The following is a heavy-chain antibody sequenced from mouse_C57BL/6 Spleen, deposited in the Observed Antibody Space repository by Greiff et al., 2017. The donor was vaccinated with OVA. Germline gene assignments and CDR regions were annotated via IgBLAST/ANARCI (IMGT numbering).Heavy chain of an antibody. CDR3: ARPSYYGSSYEGYFDY. CDR2: IDPSDSYT. D-gene: IGHD1-1*01. V-gene: IGHV1-59*01. J-gene: IGHJ2*01. CDR1: GYTFTSYW. Sequence: QVQLQQPGAELVRPGTSVKLSCKASGYTFTSYWMHWVKQRPGQGLEWIGVIDPSDSYTNYNQKFKGKATLTVDTSSSTADMQLSSLTSEDSAVYYCARPSYYGSSYEGYFDYWGQGTTLTVSS.